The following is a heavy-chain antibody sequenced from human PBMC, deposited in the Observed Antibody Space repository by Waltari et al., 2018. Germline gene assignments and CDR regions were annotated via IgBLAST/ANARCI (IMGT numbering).Heavy chain of an antibody. CDR2: FDPENGDS. D-gene: IGHD3-3*01. CDR1: GSPFRDYY. V-gene: IGHV1-69-2*01. Sequence: EAKLIQSGAEVKKPGATVRISCKAAGSPFRDYYIHWVQRAPGKGLEWMARFDPENGDSEFADKCQGRVSVTADTSTDTAYLDLTSLTSEDSAIYYCANSMSGPRVQWGQGTLLTVTS. CDR3: ANSMSGPRVQ. J-gene: IGHJ4*02.